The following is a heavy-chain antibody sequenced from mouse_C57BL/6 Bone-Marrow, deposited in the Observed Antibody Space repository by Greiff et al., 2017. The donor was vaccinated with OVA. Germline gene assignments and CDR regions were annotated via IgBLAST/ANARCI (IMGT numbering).Heavy chain of an antibody. D-gene: IGHD2-1*01. V-gene: IGHV1-72*01. CDR2: IDPNSGGT. CDR3: APIYFAAMDY. J-gene: IGHJ4*01. CDR1: GYTFTSYW. Sequence: QVQLKQPGAELVKPGASVKLSCKASGYTFTSYWMHWVKQRPGRGLEWIGRIDPNSGGTKYNEKFKSKATLSVDKPSSTAYMQLSSLTSEDSAVYYCAPIYFAAMDYWGQGTSVTVSS.